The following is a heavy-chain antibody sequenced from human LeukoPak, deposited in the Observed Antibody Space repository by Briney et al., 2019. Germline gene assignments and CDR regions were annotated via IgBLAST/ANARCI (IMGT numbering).Heavy chain of an antibody. CDR1: GGSISIYY. Sequence: SETLSLTCTVSGGSISIYYWTWIRQPPGKGLEWIGNVYYSGSTNYNPSLKSRVTISVDTSKNQFSLKLNSMTAADTAVYYCAGGQLVGATNWFDTWGQGTLVTVSS. CDR2: VYYSGST. D-gene: IGHD1-26*01. J-gene: IGHJ5*02. V-gene: IGHV4-59*08. CDR3: AGGQLVGATNWFDT.